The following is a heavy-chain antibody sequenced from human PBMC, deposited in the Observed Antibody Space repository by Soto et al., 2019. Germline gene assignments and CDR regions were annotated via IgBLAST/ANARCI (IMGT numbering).Heavy chain of an antibody. V-gene: IGHV1-58*02. J-gene: IGHJ6*02. CDR3: AREGSAPYYYYGMDV. Sequence: SVKVSCKASGYTFTSSAMQWVRQARGQRLEWIGWIVVGSGNTNYAQKFQERVTITRDMSTSTAYMELSSLRSEDTAVYYCAREGSAPYYYYGMDVWGQGTTVTVSS. CDR2: IVVGSGNT. CDR1: GYTFTSSA. D-gene: IGHD6-19*01.